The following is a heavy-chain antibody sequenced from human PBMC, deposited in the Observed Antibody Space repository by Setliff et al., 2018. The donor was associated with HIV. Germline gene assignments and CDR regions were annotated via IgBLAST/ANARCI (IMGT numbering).Heavy chain of an antibody. D-gene: IGHD6-13*01. CDR3: AREGIAAAGSYSYGFGQIDY. CDR2: ISRSGSTI. Sequence: GGSLRLSCAASGFTFRSYEMNWVRQAPGKGLEWVSYISRSGSTIHYADSVKGRFTISRDNAKNSLYLQMNSLRAEDTAVYYCAREGIAAAGSYSYGFGQIDYWGQGTLVTVSS. V-gene: IGHV3-48*03. J-gene: IGHJ4*02. CDR1: GFTFRSYE.